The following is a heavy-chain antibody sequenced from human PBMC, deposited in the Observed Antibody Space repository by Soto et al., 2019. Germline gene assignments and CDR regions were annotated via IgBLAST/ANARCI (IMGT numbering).Heavy chain of an antibody. D-gene: IGHD3-22*01. J-gene: IGHJ3*02. V-gene: IGHV3-23*01. CDR1: GFTFSSYA. Sequence: EVQILESGGGLVQPGGSLRLSCAASGFTFSSYAMYWVRQAPGKGLAWVSGISDSGTGTYYADSVKGRFTISRDNSKNTVYLQMKCLRAEDTAVYYCAKDHTVVIRDAFDIWGQGTMVNVSS. CDR3: AKDHTVVIRDAFDI. CDR2: ISDSGTGT.